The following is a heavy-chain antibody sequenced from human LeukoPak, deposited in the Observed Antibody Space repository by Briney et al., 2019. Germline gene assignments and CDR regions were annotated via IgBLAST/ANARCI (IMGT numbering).Heavy chain of an antibody. CDR3: VTNVRWFDP. CDR2: IKNDGASI. V-gene: IGHV3-74*01. J-gene: IGHJ5*02. Sequence: GGSLRLSCAASGFTFSSSWMHWVRQAPGKGLVWVSRIKNDGASITYAGSVKGRFTISRDNAKDTLYLQMSSPRVEDTAVYFCVTNVRWFDPWGQGTLVTVSS. CDR1: GFTFSSSW.